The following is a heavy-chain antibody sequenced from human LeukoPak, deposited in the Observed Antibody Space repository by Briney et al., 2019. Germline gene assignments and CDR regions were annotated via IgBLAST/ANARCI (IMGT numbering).Heavy chain of an antibody. J-gene: IGHJ4*02. D-gene: IGHD2-2*01. CDR2: INQDGSKK. CDR1: GFTFSSYW. CDR3: ARDLLKEFCSGTSCYASPDY. V-gene: IGHV3-7*01. Sequence: PGGSLRLSCAASGFTFSSYWMSWVRQAPGKGLEWVANINQDGSKKYYVDSVKARFTISRDNAKNSLYLQMNNLRAEDTAVYYCARDLLKEFCSGTSCYASPDYWGQGTLVTVSS.